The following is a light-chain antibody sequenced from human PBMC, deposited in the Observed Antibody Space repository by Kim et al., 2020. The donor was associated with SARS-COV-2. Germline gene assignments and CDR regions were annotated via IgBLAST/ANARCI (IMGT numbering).Light chain of an antibody. J-gene: IGLJ2*01. CDR2: EDN. CDR3: QSYDNSNGM. Sequence: NFMLTQPHSVSESPGKTVTISCTRSSGSITSNYVQWYQQRPGSSPTTVIFEDNQRPSGVPDRFSGSIDSSSNSASLTISGLKTEDEADYYCQSYDNSNGMVGGGTQLTVL. CDR1: SGSITSNY. V-gene: IGLV6-57*01.